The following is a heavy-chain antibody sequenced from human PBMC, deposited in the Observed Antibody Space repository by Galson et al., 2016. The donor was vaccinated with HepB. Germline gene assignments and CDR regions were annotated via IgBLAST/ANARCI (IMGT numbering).Heavy chain of an antibody. CDR3: VRENWHFDI. J-gene: IGHJ2*01. V-gene: IGHV3-23*01. CDR1: GFSFGRFG. Sequence: SLRLSCAASGFSFGRFGMTWVRQAPGQGLECVSSISRSGDSTDYADSVKGRFTISRDNAKNSLYLQMNSLRDVDTAVYYCVRENWHFDIWGRGTLVTVSS. CDR2: ISRSGDST.